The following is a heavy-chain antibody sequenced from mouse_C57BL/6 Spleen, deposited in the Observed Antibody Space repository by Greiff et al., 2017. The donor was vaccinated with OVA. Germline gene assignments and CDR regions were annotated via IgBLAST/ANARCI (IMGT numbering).Heavy chain of an antibody. Sequence: VQLQQPGAELVKPGASVKLSCKASGYTFTSYWMHWVKQRPGQGLEWIGMIHPNSGSTNYNEKFKSKATLTVDKSSSTAYMQLSSLTSEDSAVYYCARSLYGNYYFDYWGQGTTLTVSS. D-gene: IGHD2-1*01. CDR3: ARSLYGNYYFDY. J-gene: IGHJ2*01. V-gene: IGHV1-64*01. CDR1: GYTFTSYW. CDR2: IHPNSGST.